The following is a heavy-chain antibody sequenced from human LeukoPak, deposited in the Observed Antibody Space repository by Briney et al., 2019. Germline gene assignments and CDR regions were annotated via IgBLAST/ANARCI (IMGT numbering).Heavy chain of an antibody. CDR2: INHSGST. V-gene: IGHV4-34*01. Sequence: PSETLSLTCAVYGGSFSGYYWSWIRQPPGKGLEWIGEINHSGSTNYNPSLKSRVTISVDTSKNQFSLKLSSVTAADTAVYYCARQERYFDWLLLGPNAFDIWGQGTMVTVSS. D-gene: IGHD3-9*01. J-gene: IGHJ3*02. CDR1: GGSFSGYY. CDR3: ARQERYFDWLLLGPNAFDI.